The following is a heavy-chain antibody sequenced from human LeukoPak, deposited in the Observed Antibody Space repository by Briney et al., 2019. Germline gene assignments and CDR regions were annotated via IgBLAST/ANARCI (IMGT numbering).Heavy chain of an antibody. CDR2: IYYSGST. J-gene: IGHJ4*02. Sequence: PSETLSLTCTVSGGSISSYYWGWIRQPPGKGLEWIGYIYYSGSTNYNPSLKSRVTISVDTSKNQFSLKLSSVTAADTAVYYCASSRRGGDCFDYWGQGTLVTVSS. V-gene: IGHV4-59*01. D-gene: IGHD2-21*02. CDR1: GGSISSYY. CDR3: ASSRRGGDCFDY.